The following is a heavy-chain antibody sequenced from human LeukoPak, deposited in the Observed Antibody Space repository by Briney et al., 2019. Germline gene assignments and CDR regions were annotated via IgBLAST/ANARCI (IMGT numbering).Heavy chain of an antibody. CDR1: GFTFSSYE. CDR2: ISSSGSTI. D-gene: IGHD1-26*01. Sequence: PGGSLRLSCAASGFTFSSYEMNWVRQAPGKGLEWVSYISSSGSTIYYADSVKGRFSISRDNAKNSLFLQMNSLRAEDTAVFYCARDDCTTRNCRFWYENWGQGTLVTVSS. CDR3: ARDDCTTRNCRFWYEN. J-gene: IGHJ4*02. V-gene: IGHV3-48*03.